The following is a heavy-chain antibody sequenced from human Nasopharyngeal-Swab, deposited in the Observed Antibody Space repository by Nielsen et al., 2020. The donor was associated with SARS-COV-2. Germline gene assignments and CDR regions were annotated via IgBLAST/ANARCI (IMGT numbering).Heavy chain of an antibody. D-gene: IGHD1-1*01. CDR3: VRETERQGKYYFDY. Sequence: GGSLRLSCAASGFTFSSYAMSWVRQAPGKGLEWVSAISGSGGSTYYADSVKDRFTISRDNAKNTLYLQMNSLRVDDTAVYYCVRETERQGKYYFDYWGQGILATVSS. CDR2: ISGSGGST. J-gene: IGHJ4*02. V-gene: IGHV3-23*01. CDR1: GFTFSSYA.